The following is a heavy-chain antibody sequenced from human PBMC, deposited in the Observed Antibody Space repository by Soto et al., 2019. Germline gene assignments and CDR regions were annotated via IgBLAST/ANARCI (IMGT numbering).Heavy chain of an antibody. CDR3: ARAFPYYVSSDSYLDY. V-gene: IGHV6-1*01. CDR2: TYYRSKWYN. J-gene: IGHJ4*02. CDR1: GDSVSDNSAA. Sequence: SQTLSLTCAISGDSVSDNSAAWNWIRQSPSRGLEWLGRTYYRSKWYNDYAVSVKSRITVTPDTSKNQFSLHLNSVTPEDTAVYYCARAFPYYVSSDSYLDYWGQGXLVTVYS. D-gene: IGHD3-16*01.